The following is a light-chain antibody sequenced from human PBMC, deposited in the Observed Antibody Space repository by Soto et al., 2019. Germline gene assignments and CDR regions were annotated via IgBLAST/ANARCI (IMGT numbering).Light chain of an antibody. CDR1: HSFSSN. CDR3: QQDYSWPRT. CDR2: GAS. J-gene: IGKJ1*01. V-gene: IGKV3-15*01. Sequence: EIVMTQSQATLSVLPGERATLSSRATHSFSSNLACYQHKPGQAPRLLTYGASTRATGIPARFSGSGSGTEFTLAVSILQPEDFAVYYIQQDYSWPRTVGQGTKVDIK.